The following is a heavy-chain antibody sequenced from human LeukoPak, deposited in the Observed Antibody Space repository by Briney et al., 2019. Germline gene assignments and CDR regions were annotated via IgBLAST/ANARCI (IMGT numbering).Heavy chain of an antibody. V-gene: IGHV3-66*01. Sequence: GGSLRLSCAASGFTVSSNYMSWVRQAPGKGLEWVSVIYSGGSTYYADSVEGRFTISRDNSKNTLYLQMNSLRAEDTAVYYCARENHSIYGDYLVNWFDPWGQGTLVTVSS. CDR3: ARENHSIYGDYLVNWFDP. D-gene: IGHD4-17*01. J-gene: IGHJ5*02. CDR1: GFTVSSNY. CDR2: IYSGGST.